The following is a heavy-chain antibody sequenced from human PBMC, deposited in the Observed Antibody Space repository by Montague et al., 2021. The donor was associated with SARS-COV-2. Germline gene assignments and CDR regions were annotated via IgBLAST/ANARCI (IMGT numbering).Heavy chain of an antibody. CDR1: ADSITNNY. CDR2: ITYRGGT. Sequence: SETLSLTCTVSADSITNNYWTWIRQSPGKGLEWIGHITYRGGTTYNPSLKSRVTTSIDTSKNQFSLILKSVTAADTAVYYCARGGMYLSYWGPGTTVIVSS. D-gene: IGHD1-26*01. V-gene: IGHV4-59*13. CDR3: ARGGMYLSY. J-gene: IGHJ6*02.